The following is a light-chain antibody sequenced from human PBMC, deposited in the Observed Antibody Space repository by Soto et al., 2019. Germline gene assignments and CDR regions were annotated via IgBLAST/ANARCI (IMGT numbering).Light chain of an antibody. CDR2: EVS. CDR3: SSYTSSSTYV. V-gene: IGLV2-14*01. CDR1: SSDVGGYNY. J-gene: IGLJ1*01. Sequence: QSALTQPASGSVSPGQSITIPCTGTSSDVGGYNYVTWYQQHPGKAPKLMIYEVSNRPSGVSNRFSGSKAGNTSSLTISGLQAADEADYYCSSYTSSSTYVFGTGTKLTVI.